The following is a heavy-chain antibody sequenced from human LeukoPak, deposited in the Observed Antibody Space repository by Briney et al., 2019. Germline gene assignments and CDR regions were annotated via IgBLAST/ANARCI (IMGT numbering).Heavy chain of an antibody. CDR3: ARQWLLYYFGY. J-gene: IGHJ4*02. CDR2: IYYSGST. D-gene: IGHD3-22*01. V-gene: IGHV4-39*01. CDR1: GGSISSSSYY. Sequence: SETLSLTCTVSGGSISSSSYYWGWIRRPPGKGLEWIGSIYYSGSTYYNPSLKSRVTISVDTSKNQFSLKLSSVTAADTAVYYCARQWLLYYFGYWGQGTLVTVSS.